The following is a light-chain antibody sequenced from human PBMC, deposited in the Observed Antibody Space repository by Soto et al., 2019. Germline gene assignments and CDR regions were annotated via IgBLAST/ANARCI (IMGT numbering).Light chain of an antibody. J-gene: IGLJ1*01. CDR1: SSDVGSYNL. Sequence: QSVVKQPASVSGSPGQSATISCTGTSSDVGSYNLVSWYQQHPGKAPKLMIYEGSKRPSGVSNRCSGSKYGNTASLTISGLQAEVEADYCCCSYAGSSTFVFGTGTMVTV. V-gene: IGLV2-23*01. CDR2: EGS. CDR3: CSYAGSSTFV.